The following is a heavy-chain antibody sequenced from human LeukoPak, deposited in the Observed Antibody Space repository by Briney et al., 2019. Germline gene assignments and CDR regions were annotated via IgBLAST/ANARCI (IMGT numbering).Heavy chain of an antibody. CDR1: GYSISSGYY. D-gene: IGHD3-10*01. CDR3: ARHNKLLWFGELSKFYFDS. Sequence: SETLSLTCTVSGYSISSGYYWGWIRQPPGKGLEWIGSIYHSGSTSYNPSLKSRVTMSVDRSKNQFFLMLSSVTAADTAVYYCARHNKLLWFGELSKFYFDSWGQGTLVTVSS. CDR2: IYHSGST. V-gene: IGHV4-38-2*02. J-gene: IGHJ4*02.